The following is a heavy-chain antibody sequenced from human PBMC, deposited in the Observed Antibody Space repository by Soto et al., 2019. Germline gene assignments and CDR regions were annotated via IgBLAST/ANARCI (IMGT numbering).Heavy chain of an antibody. CDR2: IYYSGST. D-gene: IGHD5-18*01. CDR1: GGSISSYY. Sequence: PSETLSLTCTVSGGSISSYYWSWIRQPPGKGLEWIGYIYYSGSTNYNPSLKSRVTISVDTSKNQFSLKLSSVTAADTAVYYCASASRGYSYGKYDYWGQGTLVTVSS. V-gene: IGHV4-59*08. J-gene: IGHJ4*02. CDR3: ASASRGYSYGKYDY.